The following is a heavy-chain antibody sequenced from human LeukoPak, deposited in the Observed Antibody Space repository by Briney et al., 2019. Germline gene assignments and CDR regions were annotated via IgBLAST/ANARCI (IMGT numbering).Heavy chain of an antibody. CDR3: ARDLGYCSGGSCYSAGY. CDR1: GFTFSSYS. D-gene: IGHD2-15*01. CDR2: ISSSSSYI. V-gene: IGHV3-21*01. Sequence: PGGSLRLSCAASGFTFSSYSMNCVRHAPGKGLEWVSSISSSSSYIYYADSVKGRFTISSDNAKNSLYLQMNRLRAEDTAVYYCARDLGYCSGGSCYSAGYWGQGTLVTVSS. J-gene: IGHJ4*02.